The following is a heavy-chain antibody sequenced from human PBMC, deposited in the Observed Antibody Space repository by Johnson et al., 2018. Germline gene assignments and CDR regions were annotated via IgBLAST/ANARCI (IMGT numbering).Heavy chain of an antibody. V-gene: IGHV3-7*01. CDR3: ARHKEPGTHPAEYFQH. CDR1: GFAFSHYW. Sequence: EVQLVESGGGLVQPGGSLRLSCAASGFAFSHYWMNWVRQAPGKGLEWVANIQLEGSEKSYVDSVKGRFTISRDNAKNSLYLHMNSLKAEDTAVYYCARHKEPGTHPAEYFQHWGQGTLVTVSS. J-gene: IGHJ1*01. CDR2: IQLEGSEK. D-gene: IGHD6-13*01.